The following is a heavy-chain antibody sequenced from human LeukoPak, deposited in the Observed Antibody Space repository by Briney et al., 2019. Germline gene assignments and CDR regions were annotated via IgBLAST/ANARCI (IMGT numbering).Heavy chain of an antibody. CDR1: GGTFSSYA. Sequence: ASVKVSCKASGGTFSSYAISWVRQAPGQGLEWVGRIIPILGIANYAQKFQGRVTITADKSTSTAYMELSSLRSEDTAVYYCASPYCSGGSCYPYGAFDTWGQGTMVTVSS. V-gene: IGHV1-69*04. CDR3: ASPYCSGGSCYPYGAFDT. CDR2: IIPILGIA. D-gene: IGHD2-15*01. J-gene: IGHJ3*02.